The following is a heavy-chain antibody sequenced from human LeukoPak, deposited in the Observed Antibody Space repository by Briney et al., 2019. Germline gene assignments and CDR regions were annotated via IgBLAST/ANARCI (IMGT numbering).Heavy chain of an antibody. V-gene: IGHV4-34*01. J-gene: IGHJ4*02. CDR3: ARGYGYVVHGFDY. Sequence: SETLSLTCACCGGSFSGYYWSGIRQPPGKGVEGIGEINHRGSTNYNPSLKSRVTISVDTSKNQFSLKLTSVPAADTAVYYCARGYGYVVHGFDYWGQGTLVTVSS. CDR1: GGSFSGYY. CDR2: INHRGST. D-gene: IGHD3-10*01.